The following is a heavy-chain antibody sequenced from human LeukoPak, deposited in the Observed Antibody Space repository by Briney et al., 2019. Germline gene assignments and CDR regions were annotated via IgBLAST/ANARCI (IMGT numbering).Heavy chain of an antibody. J-gene: IGHJ4*01. V-gene: IGHV3-21*01. D-gene: IGHD3-22*01. CDR1: GFTFSSYS. CDR2: ISSSSSYI. Sequence: GGSLRLSCAASGFTFSSYSMNWVRQAPGKGLEWVSSISSSSSYIYYAGSVKGRFTISRNNAKNSLYLHMISVRAEDPAVYYWGRGAEDSSGYYWGQGNLVTVSS. CDR3: GRGAEDSSGYY.